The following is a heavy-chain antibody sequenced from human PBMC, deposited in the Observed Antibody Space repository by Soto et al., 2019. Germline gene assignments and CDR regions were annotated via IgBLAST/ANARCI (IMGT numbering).Heavy chain of an antibody. J-gene: IGHJ6*02. CDR3: TRATEDYYDFWSGYSVFVYGMDV. D-gene: IGHD3-3*01. Sequence: PGGSLRLSCAASGFTFSCSAMHWVRQASGKGLEWVGRIRSKANSYATAYAASVKGRFTISRDDSKNTAYLQMNSLKTEDTAVYYCTRATEDYYDFWSGYSVFVYGMDVWGQGTTVTVSS. V-gene: IGHV3-73*01. CDR2: IRSKANSYAT. CDR1: GFTFSCSA.